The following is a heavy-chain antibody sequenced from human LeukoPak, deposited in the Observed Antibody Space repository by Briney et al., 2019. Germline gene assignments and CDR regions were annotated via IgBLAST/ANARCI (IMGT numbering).Heavy chain of an antibody. CDR1: GVTFSSYV. CDR2: ISGSGGGT. CDR3: AKEGRLQSGLLHNYFGMDV. V-gene: IGHV3-23*01. J-gene: IGHJ6*02. D-gene: IGHD2-15*01. Sequence: GGSLRLSCEASGVTFSSYVMSWVRQAPGKGPEWVSGISGSGGGTYYADSVKGRFAISRDNSKNTLYLQMNSLRADDTAVYYCAKEGRLQSGLLHNYFGMDVWGQGTTVTVSS.